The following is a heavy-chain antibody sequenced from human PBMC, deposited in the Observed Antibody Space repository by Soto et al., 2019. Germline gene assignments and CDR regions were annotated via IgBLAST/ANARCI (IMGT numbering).Heavy chain of an antibody. D-gene: IGHD6-13*01. V-gene: IGHV3-23*01. CDR3: TKDTSSWPTGVGH. CDR1: GTPFSNYA. Sequence: GGSLRLSCAASGTPFSNYAMSWVRQCPGKGLEWVASISGSGSTTFHADSLKGRFTISRDNSQNILYLEMNGLRVDDTAVYYCTKDTSSWPTGVGHWGQRTLVTVSS. J-gene: IGHJ4*02. CDR2: ISGSGSTT.